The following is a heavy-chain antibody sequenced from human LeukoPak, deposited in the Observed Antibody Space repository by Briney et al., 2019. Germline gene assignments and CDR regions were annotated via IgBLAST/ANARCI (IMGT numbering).Heavy chain of an antibody. CDR1: GFTFSNAW. CDR2: IKSKTDGGTT. CDR3: TTDKGIWWELTNLDY. D-gene: IGHD1-26*01. Sequence: GGSLRLSCAASGFTFSNAWMSWVRQAPGKGLEWVGRIKSKTDGGTTDYAAPVKGRFTISRDDSKNTLYLQMNSLKTEDTAVYYCTTDKGIWWELTNLDYWGQGTLVTASS. V-gene: IGHV3-15*01. J-gene: IGHJ4*02.